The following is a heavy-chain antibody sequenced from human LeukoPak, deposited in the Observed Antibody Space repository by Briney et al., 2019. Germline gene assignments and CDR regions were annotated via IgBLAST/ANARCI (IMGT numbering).Heavy chain of an antibody. CDR2: ISGSGDNT. D-gene: IGHD3-22*01. Sequence: GGSLRLSCAASGFTFSSYAMSWVRQAPGKGLEWVPGISGSGDNTYYADSVKGRFTISRDNSKNTLYVQVNSLGTEDTAAYYCAKGSYYDSSGSFYFDYRGQGTLVTVSS. CDR1: GFTFSSYA. V-gene: IGHV3-23*01. CDR3: AKGSYYDSSGSFYFDY. J-gene: IGHJ4*02.